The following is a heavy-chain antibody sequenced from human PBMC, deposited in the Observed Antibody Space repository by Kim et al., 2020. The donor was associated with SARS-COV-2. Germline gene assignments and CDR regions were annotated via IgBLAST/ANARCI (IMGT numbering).Heavy chain of an antibody. Sequence: SETLSLTCAVYGGSFSGYYWSWIRQPPGKGLEWIGEINHSGSTNYNPSLKSRVTISVDTSKNQFSLKLSSVTAADTAVYYCARGKRDSSGWHPERGYFDYWGQGTLVTVSS. J-gene: IGHJ4*02. CDR2: INHSGST. V-gene: IGHV4-34*01. CDR1: GGSFSGYY. D-gene: IGHD6-19*01. CDR3: ARGKRDSSGWHPERGYFDY.